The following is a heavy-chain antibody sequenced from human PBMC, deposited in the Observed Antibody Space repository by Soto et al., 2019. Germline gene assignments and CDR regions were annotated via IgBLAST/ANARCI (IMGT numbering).Heavy chain of an antibody. CDR3: ARIRGLGEVSPSVDY. J-gene: IGHJ4*02. V-gene: IGHV4-59*01. Sequence: QVQLQESGPGLVKPSETLSLTCTVSRGSISSYYWSWIRQPPGKGLEWIGYISYSGNTNYNASLKSRVTISVDTSTNQFSLRVTSVTAADTAVYYCARIRGLGEVSPSVDYWGQGALVTVSS. CDR2: ISYSGNT. D-gene: IGHD3-16*02. CDR1: RGSISSYY.